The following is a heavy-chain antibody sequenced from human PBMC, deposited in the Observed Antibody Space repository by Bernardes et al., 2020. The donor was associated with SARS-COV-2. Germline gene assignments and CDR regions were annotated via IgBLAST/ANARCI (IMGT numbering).Heavy chain of an antibody. J-gene: IGHJ4*02. CDR2: ISGSGGST. Sequence: LRLSCAASGFTFSSYAMSWVRQAPGKGLEWVSAISGSGGSTYYADSVKGRFTISRDNSKNTLYLQMNSLRAEDTAVYYCAKVGSFWSGYCDYWGQGTLVTVSS. V-gene: IGHV3-23*01. CDR1: GFTFSSYA. CDR3: AKVGSFWSGYCDY. D-gene: IGHD3-3*01.